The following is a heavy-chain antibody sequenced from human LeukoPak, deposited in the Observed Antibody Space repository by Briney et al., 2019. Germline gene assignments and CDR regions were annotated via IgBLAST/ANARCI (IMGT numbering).Heavy chain of an antibody. J-gene: IGHJ4*02. CDR1: GGSFSGYY. V-gene: IGHV4-34*01. Sequence: SETLSLTCAVYGGSFSGYYWSWIRQPPGKGLEWIGEINHSGSTNYNPSHKSRVTISVDTSKNQFSLKLSSVTAADTAVYYCATDGFEYCGGDCPPHYWGQGTLVTVSS. D-gene: IGHD2-21*02. CDR2: INHSGST. CDR3: ATDGFEYCGGDCPPHY.